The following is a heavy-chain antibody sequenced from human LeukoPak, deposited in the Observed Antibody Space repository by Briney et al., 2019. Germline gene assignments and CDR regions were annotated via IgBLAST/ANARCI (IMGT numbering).Heavy chain of an antibody. Sequence: ASVEVSCKASGYTFTSYYMHWVRQAPGQGLEWMGIINPSGGSTSYAQKFQGRVTMTRDTSTSTVYMELSSLRSENTAVYYCARVEYSSSSHHYGMDVWGQGTTVTVSS. CDR2: INPSGGST. D-gene: IGHD6-6*01. CDR1: GYTFTSYY. J-gene: IGHJ6*02. V-gene: IGHV1-46*01. CDR3: ARVEYSSSSHHYGMDV.